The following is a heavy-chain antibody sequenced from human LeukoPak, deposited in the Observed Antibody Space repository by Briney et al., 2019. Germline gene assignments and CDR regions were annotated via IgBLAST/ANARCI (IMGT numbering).Heavy chain of an antibody. V-gene: IGHV3-23*01. CDR2: ISGSGSST. Sequence: PGGSLRLSCAASGFTFSSYAMSWVRQAPGKGPEWVSGISGSGSSTYYADSVKGRFTISRDNSKNTLYLQMNSLRAEDTAVYYCARWYSTAQLIDYWGQGTLVTVSS. J-gene: IGHJ4*02. D-gene: IGHD2-15*01. CDR1: GFTFSSYA. CDR3: ARWYSTAQLIDY.